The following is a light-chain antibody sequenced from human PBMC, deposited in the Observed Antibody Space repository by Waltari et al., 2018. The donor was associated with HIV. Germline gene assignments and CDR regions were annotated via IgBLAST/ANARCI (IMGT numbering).Light chain of an antibody. CDR2: NN. V-gene: IGLV1-40*01. CDR3: QSYDSSLSGSRV. Sequence: SVLTQPPSVSGAPGQRVTISCTGNSSNIAADYAVHWYQQLPGTAPKLLIYNNNRPSGVPDRFSGSKSGTSASLAITGLRAEDEAYYFCQSYDSSLSGSRVFGGGTKLTVL. J-gene: IGLJ3*02. CDR1: SSNIAADYA.